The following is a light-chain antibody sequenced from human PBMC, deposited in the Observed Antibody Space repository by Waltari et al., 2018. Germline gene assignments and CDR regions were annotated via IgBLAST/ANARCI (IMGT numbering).Light chain of an antibody. CDR3: QQYYSTPPT. CDR1: QSVLYSSNNKNY. V-gene: IGKV4-1*01. Sequence: DIVMTQSPDSLDVSLGERANINCKSSQSVLYSSNNKNYLAWYQQKPGQPPKLLIYWASTRESGVPDRFSGSGSGTDFTLTISSLQAEDVAVYYCQQYYSTPPTFGQGTKVEIK. CDR2: WAS. J-gene: IGKJ1*01.